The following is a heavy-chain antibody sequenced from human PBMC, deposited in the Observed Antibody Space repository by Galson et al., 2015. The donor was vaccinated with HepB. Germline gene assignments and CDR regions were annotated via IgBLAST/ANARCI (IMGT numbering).Heavy chain of an antibody. J-gene: IGHJ4*02. V-gene: IGHV4-59*01. D-gene: IGHD2-15*01. CDR1: GGSISSYY. Sequence: QVQLQESGPGLVKPSETLSLTCTVSGGSISSYYWSWIRQPPGKGLEWIGYIYYSGSTNYNPSLKSRVTISVDTSKNQFSLKLSSVTAADTAVYYCARLRWYFDYWGQGTLVTVSS. CDR2: IYYSGST. CDR3: ARLRWYFDY.